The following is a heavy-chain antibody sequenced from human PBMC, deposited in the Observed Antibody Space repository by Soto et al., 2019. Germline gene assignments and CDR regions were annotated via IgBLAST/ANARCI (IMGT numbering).Heavy chain of an antibody. Sequence: QVQLQESGPGLVKTSETLSLTCNVSGASLTKSYWSWIRQPPGKGLEWIGNVFYSGTTRYNPSLKSRVSMSVDTSKSHFSLRLSFVTAADTAVHYCARERIGEDYYYGMDAWGQGTTVTVSS. CDR3: ARERIGEDYYYGMDA. CDR1: GASLTKSY. CDR2: VFYSGTT. J-gene: IGHJ6*02. V-gene: IGHV4-59*01. D-gene: IGHD2-21*01.